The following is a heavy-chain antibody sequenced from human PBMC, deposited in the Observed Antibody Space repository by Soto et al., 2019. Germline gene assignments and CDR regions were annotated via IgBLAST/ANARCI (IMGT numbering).Heavy chain of an antibody. CDR1: GFTFSSYA. V-gene: IGHV3-30-3*01. Sequence: QVQLVESGGGVGQPGRSLRLSCAASGFTFSSYAMHWVRQAPGKGLEWVAVISYDGSNKYYADSVKGRFTISRDNSKNTLYLQMNSLRAEDTAVYYCARVVKGYSSGWYSRGPDYWGQGTLVTVSS. D-gene: IGHD6-19*01. CDR2: ISYDGSNK. J-gene: IGHJ4*02. CDR3: ARVVKGYSSGWYSRGPDY.